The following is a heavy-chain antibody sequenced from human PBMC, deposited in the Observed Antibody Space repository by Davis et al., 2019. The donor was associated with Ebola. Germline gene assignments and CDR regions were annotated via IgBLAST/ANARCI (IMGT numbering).Heavy chain of an antibody. Sequence: GSLRLSCTVSGYSISSGYYWGWIRQPPGKGLEWIGSIYHSGSTYYNPSLTSRVTISVDTSKNQFSLKLSSVTAADTAVYYCARGGLGLNRYDFWSGYYNNWFDPWGQGTLVTVSS. CDR3: ARGGLGLNRYDFWSGYYNNWFDP. CDR1: GYSISSGYY. D-gene: IGHD3-3*01. V-gene: IGHV4-38-2*02. CDR2: IYHSGST. J-gene: IGHJ5*02.